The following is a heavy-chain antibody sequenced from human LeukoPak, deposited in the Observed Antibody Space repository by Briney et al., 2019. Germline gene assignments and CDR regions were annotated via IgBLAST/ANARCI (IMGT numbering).Heavy chain of an antibody. D-gene: IGHD3-22*01. CDR1: GFTFSSYL. CDR3: ASADYNDSKGLDY. J-gene: IGHJ4*02. V-gene: IGHV3-74*01. CDR2: INSDGSST. Sequence: PGGSLSLSCAASGFTFSSYLMHWVRQAPGKGLVWVSRINSDGSSTSYADSVKGRFTISRDNAKNTLYLQMNSLRAEDTAVYYCASADYNDSKGLDYWGQGTLVTVSS.